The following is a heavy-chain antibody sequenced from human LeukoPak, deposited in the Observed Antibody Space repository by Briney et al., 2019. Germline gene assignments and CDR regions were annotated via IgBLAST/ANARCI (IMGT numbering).Heavy chain of an antibody. CDR1: GYTFTSYD. V-gene: IGHV1-8*01. CDR2: MNPNSGNT. J-gene: IGHJ5*02. CDR3: ARDSMDKYCSGGSCYHWFDP. D-gene: IGHD2-15*01. Sequence: ASVTVSCKASGYTFTSYDINWVRQAPGQGLEWMGWMNPNSGNTGYAQKFQGGVTMTRNTSISTAYMELSSLRSEDTAVYYCARDSMDKYCSGGSCYHWFDPWGQGTLVTVSS.